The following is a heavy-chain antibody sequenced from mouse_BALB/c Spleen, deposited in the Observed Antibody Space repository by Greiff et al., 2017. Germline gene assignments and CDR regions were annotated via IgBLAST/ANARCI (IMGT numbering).Heavy chain of an antibody. J-gene: IGHJ3*01. CDR1: GDSITSGY. V-gene: IGHV3-8*02. CDR2: ISYSGST. Sequence: EVKVVESGPSLVKPSQTLSLTCSVTGDSITSGYWNWIRKFPGNKLEYMGYISYSGSTYYNPSLKSRIPITRDTSKNQYYLQLNSVTTEDTATYYCARYGEANWFAYWGQGTLVTVSA. CDR3: ARYGEANWFAY.